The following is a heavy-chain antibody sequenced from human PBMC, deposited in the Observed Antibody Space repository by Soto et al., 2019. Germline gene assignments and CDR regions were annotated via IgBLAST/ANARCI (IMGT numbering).Heavy chain of an antibody. CDR1: GDIFSSYA. J-gene: IGHJ4*02. D-gene: IGHD3-16*01. CDR3: ARGGSPYVWFNEF. Sequence: QEQLVQSGPEVKKPGSSVKVSCKASGDIFSSYAISWVRQAPGRGLEWLGGIIPVFGTTNYAEKFQGRVTITADESTNTAYMELSSLRSGDTAMYYCARGGSPYVWFNEFWGQGTLVTVSS. CDR2: IIPVFGTT. V-gene: IGHV1-69*01.